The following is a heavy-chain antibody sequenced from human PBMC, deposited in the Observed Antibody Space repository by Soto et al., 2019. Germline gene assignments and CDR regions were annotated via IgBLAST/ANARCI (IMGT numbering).Heavy chain of an antibody. J-gene: IGHJ4*02. V-gene: IGHV3-21*01. CDR1: GFTFSSYS. CDR2: ISSSSSYI. D-gene: IGHD1-26*01. CDR3: AREAGWEDFDY. Sequence: EVQLVESGGGLVKLGGSLRLSCAASGFTFSSYSMNWVRQAPGKGLEWVSSISSSSSYIYYADSVKGRFTISRDNAKNSLYLQMNSLRAEDTAVYYCAREAGWEDFDYWGQGTLVTVSS.